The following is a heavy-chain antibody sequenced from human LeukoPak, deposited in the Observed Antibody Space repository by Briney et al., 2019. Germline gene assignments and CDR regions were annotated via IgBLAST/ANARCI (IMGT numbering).Heavy chain of an antibody. CDR3: ARVPLDGYSPEDFDY. D-gene: IGHD5-24*01. CDR1: GYTFTGYY. V-gene: IGHV1-2*02. J-gene: IGHJ4*02. Sequence: ASVKVSCKASGYTFTGYYMHWVRQAPGQGLEWMGWINPNSGGTNYAQKFQGRVTMTRDTSISTAYMELSRLRSDDTAVYYCARVPLDGYSPEDFDYWGQGTLVTVSS. CDR2: INPNSGGT.